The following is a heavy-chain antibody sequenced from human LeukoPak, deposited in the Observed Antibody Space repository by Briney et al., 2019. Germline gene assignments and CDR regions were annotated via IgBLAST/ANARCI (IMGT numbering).Heavy chain of an antibody. J-gene: IGHJ4*02. CDR3: APTAEAYTSWWKV. D-gene: IGHD3-16*01. CDR2: INPDSGFT. Sequence: GASVKVSCKASGYKFTDDYMHRVRQAPGPGLEFMGWINPDSGFTNYAQKFKGRVTMTRDTSISTAYLEVRSLTSDDTAVYYCAPTAEAYTSWWKVWGQGTLVTVSS. V-gene: IGHV1-2*02. CDR1: GYKFTDDY.